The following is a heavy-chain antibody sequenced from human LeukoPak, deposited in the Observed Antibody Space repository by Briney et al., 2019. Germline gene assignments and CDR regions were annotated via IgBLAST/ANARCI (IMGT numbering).Heavy chain of an antibody. CDR1: GYTFTDYY. D-gene: IGHD4-23*01. CDR3: ARDGKVPFYYYYMDV. V-gene: IGHV1-2*02. CDR2: INPTAGAT. J-gene: IGHJ6*03. Sequence: GASVKVSCKTSGYTFTDYYMHWVRQAPGQGLEWMGWINPTAGATNYAQKFQGRVTMTWDTSISTASMELTRLRFDDAAVYYCARDGKVPFYYYYMDVWGKGTTVTIPS.